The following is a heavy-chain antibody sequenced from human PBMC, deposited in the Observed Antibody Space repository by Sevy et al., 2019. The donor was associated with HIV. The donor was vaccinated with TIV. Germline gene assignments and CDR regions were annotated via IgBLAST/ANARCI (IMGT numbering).Heavy chain of an antibody. V-gene: IGHV4-31*03. Sequence: SETLSLTCTVSGGSISSGGNYWSWIRQHPGKGLEWIGYIYYSGSTYYNPSLKSRVTISVDTSKNQFSLKLSSVTAADTAVYYCARAGVDIVATVPYFDYWGQGTLVTVSS. CDR3: ARAGVDIVATVPYFDY. J-gene: IGHJ4*02. CDR1: GGSISSGGNY. CDR2: IYYSGST. D-gene: IGHD5-12*01.